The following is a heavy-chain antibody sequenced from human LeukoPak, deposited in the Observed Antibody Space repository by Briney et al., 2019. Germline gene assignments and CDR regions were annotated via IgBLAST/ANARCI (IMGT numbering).Heavy chain of an antibody. J-gene: IGHJ4*02. D-gene: IGHD3-9*01. V-gene: IGHV4-59*01. CDR1: GGSISSYY. CDR3: ARAFRVDWLYDY. Sequence: PSETLSLTCTVSGGSISSYYWSWIRQPPGKGLEWIGYIYYSGSTNYNPSLKSRVTISVDTSKNQFSLKLSSVTAADTAVYYCARAFRVDWLYDYWGQGTLVTVSS. CDR2: IYYSGST.